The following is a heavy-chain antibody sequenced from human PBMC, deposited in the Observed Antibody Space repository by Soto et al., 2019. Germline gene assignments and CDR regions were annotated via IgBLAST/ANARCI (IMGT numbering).Heavy chain of an antibody. J-gene: IGHJ5*02. V-gene: IGHV4-61*01. CDR2: IYYSGST. CDR1: GGSVSSGSYY. Sequence: KTSETLSLTCTVSGGSVSSGSYYWSWIRQPPGKGLEWIGYIYYSGSTNYNPSLKSRVTISVDTSKNQFSLKLSSVTAADTAVYYCARGGVKDYDFWSGYSYNWFDPWGQGTLVTVSS. D-gene: IGHD3-3*01. CDR3: ARGGVKDYDFWSGYSYNWFDP.